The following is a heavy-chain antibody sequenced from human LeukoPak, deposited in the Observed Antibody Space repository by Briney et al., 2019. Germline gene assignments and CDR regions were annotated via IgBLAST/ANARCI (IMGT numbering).Heavy chain of an antibody. D-gene: IGHD1-7*01. CDR2: IKQDGSEK. J-gene: IGHJ4*02. CDR1: GFTFSSYW. Sequence: SEGSLRLSCAASGFTFSSYWMSWVRQAPGKGLEWVANIKQDGSEKYYVGSVKGRFTISRDNAKNSLYLQMNSLRAEDTAVYYCARVDSIIGTTWYFDYWGQGTLVTVSS. V-gene: IGHV3-7*01. CDR3: ARVDSIIGTTWYFDY.